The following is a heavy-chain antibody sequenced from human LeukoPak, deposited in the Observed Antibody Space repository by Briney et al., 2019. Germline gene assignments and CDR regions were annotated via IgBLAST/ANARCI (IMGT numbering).Heavy chain of an antibody. CDR1: GFTVISTY. CDR3: ARNYGSGSYYNA. CDR2: IYSGGNT. Sequence: GGSLRLSCAASGFTVISTYMTWVRQVPGEGLEWVSVIYSGGNTYYADSAKGRFTISRDNSKNTLYLQMNSLRAEDTAVYYCARNYGSGSYYNAWGQGTLVTISS. D-gene: IGHD3-10*01. V-gene: IGHV3-53*01. J-gene: IGHJ4*02.